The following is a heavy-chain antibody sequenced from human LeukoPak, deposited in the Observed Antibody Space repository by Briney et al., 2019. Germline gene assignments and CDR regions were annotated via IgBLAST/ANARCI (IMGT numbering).Heavy chain of an antibody. D-gene: IGHD3-3*01. CDR2: ISSSSSTI. CDR1: GFTFSSYS. Sequence: GGSLGLSCAASGFTFSSYSMNWVRQAPGKGLEWVSYISSSSSTIYYADSVKGRFTISRDNAKNSLYLQMNSLRAEDTAVFYCARSITIFGVVINAFDIWGQGTMVTVSS. V-gene: IGHV3-48*01. CDR3: ARSITIFGVVINAFDI. J-gene: IGHJ3*02.